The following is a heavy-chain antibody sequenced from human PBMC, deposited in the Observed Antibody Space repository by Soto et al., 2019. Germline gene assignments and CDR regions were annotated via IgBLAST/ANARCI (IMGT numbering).Heavy chain of an antibody. D-gene: IGHD6-13*01. Sequence: LRLSCAASGFTFSSYGMHWVRQAPGKGLEWVAVIWYDGSNKYYADSVKGRFTISRDNSKNTLYLQMNSLRAEDTAVYYCARGYVSAAGQDYYYYYGMDVWGQGTTVTVSS. J-gene: IGHJ6*02. V-gene: IGHV3-33*01. CDR1: GFTFSSYG. CDR3: ARGYVSAAGQDYYYYYGMDV. CDR2: IWYDGSNK.